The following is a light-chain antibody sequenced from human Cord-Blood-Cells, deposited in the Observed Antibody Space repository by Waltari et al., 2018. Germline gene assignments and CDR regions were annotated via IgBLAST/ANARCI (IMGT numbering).Light chain of an antibody. V-gene: IGLV2-14*03. J-gene: IGLJ3*02. Sequence: QSALTQPASVSGSPGQSITISCTGTSSDVGVYNYVSWYQQHPGKAPKLMIYDVSNRPSGVSNRFSGSKSGNTASLTISGLQAEDEADYYCISYTSSSTWVFGGGTKLTVL. CDR1: SSDVGVYNY. CDR2: DVS. CDR3: ISYTSSSTWV.